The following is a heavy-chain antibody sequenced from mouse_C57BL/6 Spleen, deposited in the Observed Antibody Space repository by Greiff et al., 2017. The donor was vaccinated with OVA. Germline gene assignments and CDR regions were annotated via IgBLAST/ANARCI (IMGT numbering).Heavy chain of an antibody. CDR3: ARLQEVYYAMDY. J-gene: IGHJ4*01. CDR1: GYTFTDYY. Sequence: VQLKQSGPVLVKPGASVKMSCKASGYTFTDYYMNWVKQSHGKSLEWIGVINPYNGGTSYNQKFKGKATLTVDKSSSTAYMELNSLTSEDSAVYYCARLQEVYYAMDYWGQGTSVTVSS. CDR2: INPYNGGT. V-gene: IGHV1-19*01.